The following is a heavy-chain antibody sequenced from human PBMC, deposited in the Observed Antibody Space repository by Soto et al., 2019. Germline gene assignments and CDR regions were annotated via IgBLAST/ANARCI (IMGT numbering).Heavy chain of an antibody. J-gene: IGHJ4*02. CDR2: IYSSGST. V-gene: IGHV3-53*01. Sequence: GSLRLSCAASGFTVSSNYMSWVRQAPGKGLEWVSVIYSSGSTYYADSVKGRFTISRDNSKNTLYLQMNSLRAEDTAVYSCARMPRSGYYFDHWGQGTLVTVSS. CDR1: GFTVSSNY. D-gene: IGHD3-22*01. CDR3: ARMPRSGYYFDH.